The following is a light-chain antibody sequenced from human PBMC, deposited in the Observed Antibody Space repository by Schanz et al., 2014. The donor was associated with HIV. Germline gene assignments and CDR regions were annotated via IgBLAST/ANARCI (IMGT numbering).Light chain of an antibody. Sequence: EIVLTQSPGRLSLSPGERATLSCRASQSVGGSQLAWFQLKRGQPPRLLIYATSFRAVGIPDRFSGSGSETDFTLTISRLEPEDFAVYYCQHYDSSLVSFGQGTKVEIK. J-gene: IGKJ2*01. CDR1: QSVGGSQ. CDR2: ATS. V-gene: IGKV3-20*01. CDR3: QHYDSSLVS.